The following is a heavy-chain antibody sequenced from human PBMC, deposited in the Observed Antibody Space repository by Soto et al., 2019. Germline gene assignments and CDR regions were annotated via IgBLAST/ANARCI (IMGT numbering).Heavy chain of an antibody. J-gene: IGHJ4*02. V-gene: IGHV1-69*13. CDR1: GGTFSSYA. D-gene: IGHD6-13*01. CDR3: ARGALSSIETDKEYSSSWYYFDY. Sequence: SVKVSCKASGGTFSSYAISWVRQAPGQGLEWMGGIIPIFGTANYAQKFQGRVTITADESTSTAYMELGSLRSEDTAVYYCARGALSSIETDKEYSSSWYYFDYWGQGTLVTVSS. CDR2: IIPIFGTA.